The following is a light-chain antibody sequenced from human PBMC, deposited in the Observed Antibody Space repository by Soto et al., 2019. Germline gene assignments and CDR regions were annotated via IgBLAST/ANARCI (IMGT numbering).Light chain of an antibody. J-gene: IGKJ4*01. CDR3: QPYNNWPPLT. CDR1: QSIGTN. V-gene: IGKV3-15*01. Sequence: EIVMTQSPATLSVSPGERATLSCRASQSIGTNLARYQQKPGQAPRLLIYGASTRATGVPARFSGSGSGTEFTLTNTSLQSEDFAVYCCQPYNNWPPLTFGGGTKVDIK. CDR2: GAS.